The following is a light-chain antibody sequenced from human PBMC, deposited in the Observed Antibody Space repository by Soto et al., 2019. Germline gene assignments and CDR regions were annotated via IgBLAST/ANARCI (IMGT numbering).Light chain of an antibody. CDR1: QGISSY. V-gene: IGKV1-9*01. J-gene: IGKJ4*01. CDR3: QPLDTYPLT. Sequence: DIQLTQSPSSLAASVGDRVTITCRASQGISSYLAWFQQKPGKAPKLLIYTISTLQGGVPSRFSGSGSGTDFTLTISSLQPEDFATYYCQPLDTYPLTFGGGTKVEIK. CDR2: TIS.